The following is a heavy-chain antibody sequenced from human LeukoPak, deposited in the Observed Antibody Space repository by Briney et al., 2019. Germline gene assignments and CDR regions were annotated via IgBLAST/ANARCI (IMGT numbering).Heavy chain of an antibody. CDR1: GGSFSGYY. V-gene: IGHV4-34*01. Sequence: SETLSLTCAVYGGSFSGYYWSWLRQPPGKGLEWIGDINHSGSTNYNPSLKSRVIISVDTSKNHFSLKLRSVTAADTGVYYCARGGHTNMWGIYRLPIDYWGQGTLVTVSS. J-gene: IGHJ4*02. CDR3: ARGGHTNMWGIYRLPIDY. D-gene: IGHD3-16*02. CDR2: INHSGST.